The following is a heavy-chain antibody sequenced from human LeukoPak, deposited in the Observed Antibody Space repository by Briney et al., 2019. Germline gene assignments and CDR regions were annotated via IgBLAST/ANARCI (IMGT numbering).Heavy chain of an antibody. Sequence: GASVKVSCKASGYTFTGYYMHWVRQAPGQGLEWMGWINPNSGGTNYAQKFQGWVTMTRDTSISTAYMELSRLRSDDTAVYYCAREMGYDYGDYNPLWFDYWGQGTLVTVSS. CDR3: AREMGYDYGDYNPLWFDY. CDR2: INPNSGGT. V-gene: IGHV1-2*04. J-gene: IGHJ4*02. D-gene: IGHD4-17*01. CDR1: GYTFTGYY.